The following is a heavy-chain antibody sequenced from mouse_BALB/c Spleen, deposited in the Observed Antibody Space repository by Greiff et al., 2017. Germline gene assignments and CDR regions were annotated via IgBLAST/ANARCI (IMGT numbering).Heavy chain of an antibody. CDR2: ISSGGGST. V-gene: IGHV5-12-1*01. CDR3: ARYDYGFDY. J-gene: IGHJ2*01. CDR1: GFAFSSYD. D-gene: IGHD2-4*01. Sequence: EVKVVESGGGLVKPGGSLKLSCAASGFAFSSYDMSWVRQTPEKRLEWVAYISSGGGSTYYPDTVKGRFTISRDNAKNTLYLQMSSLKSEDTAMYYCARYDYGFDYWGQGTTLTVSS.